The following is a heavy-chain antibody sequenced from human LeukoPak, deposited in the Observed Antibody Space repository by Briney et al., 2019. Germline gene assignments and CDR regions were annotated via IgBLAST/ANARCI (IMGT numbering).Heavy chain of an antibody. J-gene: IGHJ3*02. CDR1: GFTFSSYA. CDR3: ARDLSGGAFDI. Sequence: GGSLRLSCAASGFTFSSYAMSWVRQAPGKGLEWVSAISGSGGSTYYADSVKGRFTISRDIAKNSLYLQMNSLRAEDTALYHCARDLSGGAFDIWGQGTMVTVSS. V-gene: IGHV3-23*01. D-gene: IGHD2-15*01. CDR2: ISGSGGST.